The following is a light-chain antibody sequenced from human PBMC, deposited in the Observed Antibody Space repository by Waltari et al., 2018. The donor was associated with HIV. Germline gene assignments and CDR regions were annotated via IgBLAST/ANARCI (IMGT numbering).Light chain of an antibody. V-gene: IGLV3-25*03. CDR1: ALPRQS. CDR3: QSADITGTLGV. CDR2: KDS. Sequence: SYELAQPLSVSVSPGQTARLTCSGDALPRQSAYWYQQKPGQAPIVVIYKDSERHSGIPERFSCFISGTTATLTISAVQAEDEADYYCQSADITGTLGVFGGGTRLTV. J-gene: IGLJ2*01.